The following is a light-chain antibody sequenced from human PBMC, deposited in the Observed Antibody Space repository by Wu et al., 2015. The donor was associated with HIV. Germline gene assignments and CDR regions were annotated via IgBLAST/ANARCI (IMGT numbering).Light chain of an antibody. CDR2: AAS. Sequence: DIQMTQSPSSLSASVGDRVTITCRASQGISNSLAWYQQKPGKAPKLLLYAASRLESGVPSRFSGSGSGTDYTLTISSLQPEDFAIYYCQQYNALSSFGQGTKVEI. CDR1: QGISNS. V-gene: IGKV1-NL1*01. J-gene: IGKJ1*01. CDR3: QQYNALSS.